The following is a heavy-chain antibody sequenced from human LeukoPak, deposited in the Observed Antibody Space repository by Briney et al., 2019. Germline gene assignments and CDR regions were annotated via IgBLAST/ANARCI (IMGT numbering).Heavy chain of an antibody. CDR2: IFYSGGS. CDR1: GGSISSYY. Sequence: SEPLSLTCTVSGGSISSYYWTWIRQPPGKGLEWIGYIFYSGGSNYNPSLKSRVTISVDTSKTQFSLKRSSVTAAHTPVCYCARLGSSFDIWGQGTMVTVPS. J-gene: IGHJ3*02. CDR3: ARLGSSFDI. D-gene: IGHD2-15*01. V-gene: IGHV4-59*08.